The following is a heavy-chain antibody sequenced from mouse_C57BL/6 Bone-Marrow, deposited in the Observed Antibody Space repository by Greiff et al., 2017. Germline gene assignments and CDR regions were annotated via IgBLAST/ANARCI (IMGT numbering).Heavy chain of an antibody. J-gene: IGHJ3*01. CDR3: TRIAY. V-gene: IGHV14-4*01. CDR1: GFTINDDY. Sequence: VKLQQSGAELVRPGDSVKLSCTASGFTINDDYMHWVKQRPEQGLEWIGGIDPENGDNEYASTLQGKATLTVDSSSNTAYLQLSSLTSEDTAVYYCTRIAYWGQGTLVTVSA. CDR2: IDPENGDN.